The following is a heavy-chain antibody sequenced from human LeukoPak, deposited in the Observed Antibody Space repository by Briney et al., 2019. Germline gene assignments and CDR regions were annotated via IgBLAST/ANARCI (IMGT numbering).Heavy chain of an antibody. CDR3: ARGDYGDYSPFDY. Sequence: SETLSLTCTVSGGSINSYYWSWIRQPPGKGLQWIGCIHYSGSTNYNPSLKSRVTISVDTSKNQFSLKLSSVTAADTAVYYCARGDYGDYSPFDYWGQGTLVTVSS. V-gene: IGHV4-59*08. J-gene: IGHJ4*02. CDR2: IHYSGST. CDR1: GGSINSYY. D-gene: IGHD4-17*01.